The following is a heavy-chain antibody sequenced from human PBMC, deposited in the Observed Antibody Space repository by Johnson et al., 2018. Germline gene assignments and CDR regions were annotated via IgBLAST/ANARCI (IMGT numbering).Heavy chain of an antibody. CDR1: GFTFDDYA. D-gene: IGHD2-21*01. J-gene: IGHJ3*02. CDR3: AKEKGGDLAQGDFDI. V-gene: IGHV3-9*03. Sequence: VQLQESGGGLVQPGRSLRLSCAASGFTFDDYAMHWVRQAPGKGLEWVSGISWNSGSMGSADSVKGRFTISRDNAKNSLYLQMNSLRSEDLALYYWAKEKGGDLAQGDFDIWGQGTRVTV. CDR2: ISWNSGSM.